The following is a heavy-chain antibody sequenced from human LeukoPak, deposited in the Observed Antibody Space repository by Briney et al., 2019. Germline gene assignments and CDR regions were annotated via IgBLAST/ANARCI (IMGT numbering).Heavy chain of an antibody. V-gene: IGHV4-59*01. Sequence: SETLSLTCTVSGGSISSYYWSWIRQPPGKGLEWIGYIYYSGSTNYNPSLRSRVTISVDTSKNQLSLKLSSVTAADTAVYYCARGRGYSYESFDYWGQGTLVTVSS. CDR3: ARGRGYSYESFDY. CDR1: GGSISSYY. D-gene: IGHD5-18*01. J-gene: IGHJ4*02. CDR2: IYYSGST.